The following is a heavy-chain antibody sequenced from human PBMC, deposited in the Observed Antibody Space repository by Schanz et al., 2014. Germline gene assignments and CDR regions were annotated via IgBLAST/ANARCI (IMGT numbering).Heavy chain of an antibody. D-gene: IGHD5-12*01. CDR2: INTGSGNT. V-gene: IGHV1-3*04. J-gene: IGHJ4*02. Sequence: QVHLVQSGAEVKRPGASVKVSCTASEYSFTSYSMHWVRQAPGQRLEWMGWINTGSGNTKYSQNFQGRVTITRDTSASAAYMELSSLRAEDTAVYSCARGIGGYGANNYFDYWGQGTLXTVSS. CDR1: EYSFTSYS. CDR3: ARGIGGYGANNYFDY.